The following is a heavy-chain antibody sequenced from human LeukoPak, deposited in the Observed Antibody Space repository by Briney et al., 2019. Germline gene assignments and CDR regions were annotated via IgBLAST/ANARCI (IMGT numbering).Heavy chain of an antibody. J-gene: IGHJ6*02. V-gene: IGHV1-69*13. CDR2: IIPIFGTA. CDR1: GYTFTSYA. CDR3: VSAVVADYYYYGMDV. Sequence: ASVTVSCKASGYTFTSYAISWVRQAPGQGLEWMGGIIPIFGTANYAQKFQGRVTITADESTSTAYMELSSLRSEDTAVYYCVSAVVADYYYYGMDVWGQGTTVTVSS. D-gene: IGHD2-15*01.